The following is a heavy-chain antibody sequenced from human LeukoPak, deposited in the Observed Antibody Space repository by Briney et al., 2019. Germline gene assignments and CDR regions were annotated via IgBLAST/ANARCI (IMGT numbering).Heavy chain of an antibody. CDR3: ASGQYYDLWSGYYVD. CDR2: INHSGST. D-gene: IGHD3-3*01. J-gene: IGHJ4*02. V-gene: IGHV4-34*01. CDR1: GGSFSGYY. Sequence: SETLSLTCAVYGGSFSGYYWSWIRQPPGKGLEWIGEINHSGSTNYNPSLESRVTISVVTSKNHFSLKLSSVTAADTAVYYCASGQYYDLWSGYYVDWGQGTLVTVSA.